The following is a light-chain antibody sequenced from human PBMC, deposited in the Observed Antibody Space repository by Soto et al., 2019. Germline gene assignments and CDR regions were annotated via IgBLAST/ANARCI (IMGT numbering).Light chain of an antibody. V-gene: IGKV3-20*01. CDR3: QHYGRSPLMST. J-gene: IGKJ2*01. CDR2: GSS. Sequence: EIVLTQSPGTLSLSPGERATLFCRTSQSVDSNFLAWYQQKPGQAPRLLVYGSSARAAGVPDRFLGSWSGTDFTLTITRLEPEDFAVYFCQHYGRSPLMSTFGQGTKL. CDR1: QSVDSNF.